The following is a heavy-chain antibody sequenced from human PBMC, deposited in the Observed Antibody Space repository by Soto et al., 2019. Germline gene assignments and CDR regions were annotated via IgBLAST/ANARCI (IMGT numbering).Heavy chain of an antibody. J-gene: IGHJ6*02. D-gene: IGHD5-18*01. V-gene: IGHV4-31*02. CDR2: IYYSGST. CDR3: AKFCIQLWSSDYGMDV. Sequence: SETLSLTCTVSGGSISISSHYWGWIRQHPGKGLEWIGYIYYSGSTYYNPSLKSRVTISVDTSKNQFSLKLSSVTAADTAVYYSAKFCIQLWSSDYGMDVWGQGTTVTVSS. CDR1: GGSISISSHY.